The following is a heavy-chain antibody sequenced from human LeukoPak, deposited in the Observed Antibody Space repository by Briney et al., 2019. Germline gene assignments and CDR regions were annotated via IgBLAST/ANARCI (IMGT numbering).Heavy chain of an antibody. CDR3: AKSQGWLRFHFDY. CDR1: GFTFSSYG. Sequence: GGSLRLSCAASGFTFSSYGMSWVRQAPGKGLEWVSAISGSGGSTYYADSVKGRFTISRDNSKNTLYLQMNSLRAEDTAVYYCAKSQGWLRFHFDYWGQGTLVTVSS. CDR2: ISGSGGST. J-gene: IGHJ4*02. D-gene: IGHD5-12*01. V-gene: IGHV3-23*01.